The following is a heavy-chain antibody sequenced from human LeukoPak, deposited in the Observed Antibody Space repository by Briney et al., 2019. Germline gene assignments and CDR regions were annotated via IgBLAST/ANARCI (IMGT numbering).Heavy chain of an antibody. CDR3: ARVGGASYYFDY. J-gene: IGHJ4*02. V-gene: IGHV4-39*01. Sequence: SETLSLTCTVSGDFISSSRYYWGWIRQPPGKGLEWIGSIYYSGTTYYNSSLKSRVTMSVDTSKNQFSLKLSSVTAADTAVYYCARVGGASYYFDYWGQGTLVTVSS. D-gene: IGHD3-16*01. CDR2: IYYSGTT. CDR1: GDFISSSRYY.